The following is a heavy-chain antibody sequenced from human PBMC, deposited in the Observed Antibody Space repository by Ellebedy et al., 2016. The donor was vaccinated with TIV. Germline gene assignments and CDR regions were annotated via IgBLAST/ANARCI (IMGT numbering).Heavy chain of an antibody. CDR1: RFTFTTYA. D-gene: IGHD6-13*01. V-gene: IGHV3-21*01. CDR3: ERDSSSFFGMDV. CDR2: ISRTIITI. J-gene: IGHJ6*02. Sequence: PGRSLRLSCAASRFTFTTYAINWVRQAQGKGLEWVSSISRTIITIYFAYSLKGRFTISRDNAKNPLYLQMNSLTAEDTAVYYCERDSSSFFGMDVWGQGTTVTVSS.